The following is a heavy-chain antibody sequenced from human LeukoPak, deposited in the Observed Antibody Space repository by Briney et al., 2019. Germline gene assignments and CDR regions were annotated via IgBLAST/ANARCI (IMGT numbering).Heavy chain of an antibody. D-gene: IGHD6-13*01. V-gene: IGHV3-30*18. CDR3: AKGIAAAGIPNWFDP. Sequence: GGSLRLSCAASGFTFSSYGMHWVRQAPGKGLEWVAVISYDGSNKYYADSVKGRFTISRDNSKNTLYLQMNSLRAEDTAVYYCAKGIAAAGIPNWFDPWGQGTLVTVSS. J-gene: IGHJ5*02. CDR2: ISYDGSNK. CDR1: GFTFSSYG.